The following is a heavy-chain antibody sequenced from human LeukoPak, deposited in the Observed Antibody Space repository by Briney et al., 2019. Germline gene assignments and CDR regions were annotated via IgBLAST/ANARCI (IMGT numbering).Heavy chain of an antibody. CDR1: GGTFSSYA. Sequence: ASVKVSCKASGGTFSSYAISWVRQAPGQGLEWMGRIIPILGIANYAQKFQGRVTITADKSTSTAYMELSSLGSEDTAVYYCARDLRDGYNFWFDPWGQGTLVTVSS. D-gene: IGHD5-24*01. V-gene: IGHV1-69*04. CDR2: IIPILGIA. J-gene: IGHJ5*02. CDR3: ARDLRDGYNFWFDP.